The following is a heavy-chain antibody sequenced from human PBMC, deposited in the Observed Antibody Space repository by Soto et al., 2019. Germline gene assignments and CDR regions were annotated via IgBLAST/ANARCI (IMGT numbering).Heavy chain of an antibody. D-gene: IGHD2-15*01. J-gene: IGHJ6*02. CDR1: GFSLSTSGVG. CDR3: AHVLVVVANYGMDV. CDR2: IYWDDDK. Sequence: SGPTLVNPTQTLTLTCAFSGFSLSTSGVGVGWIRQPPGKALEWLALIYWDDDKRYSPSLTSRLTITKDTSKNQVVLTMTNMDPVDTATYYCAHVLVVVANYGMDVWGQGTTVTVSS. V-gene: IGHV2-5*02.